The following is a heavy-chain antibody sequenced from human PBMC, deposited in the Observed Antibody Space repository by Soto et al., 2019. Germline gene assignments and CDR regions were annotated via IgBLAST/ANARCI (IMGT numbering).Heavy chain of an antibody. J-gene: IGHJ4*02. CDR1: GFTFSSYA. V-gene: IGHV3-23*01. CDR2: ISSGGGSP. CDR3: AKADGRIVARHFDF. Sequence: EVQLLESGGGLVQPGGSLRLSCAASGFTFSSYAMYWVRQAPGKGLEWVSGISSGGGSPYYADSVKGRFTISGDNSKNTLYLQMNSLRAEDRAVYYCAKADGRIVARHFDFWGQGSLVTVSS. D-gene: IGHD6-6*01.